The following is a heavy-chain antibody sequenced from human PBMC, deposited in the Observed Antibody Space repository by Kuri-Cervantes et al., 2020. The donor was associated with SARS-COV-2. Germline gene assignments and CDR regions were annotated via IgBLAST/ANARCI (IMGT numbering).Heavy chain of an antibody. D-gene: IGHD6-13*01. CDR2: INPNDGGT. CDR3: AKCSDIAAAGQTDY. J-gene: IGHJ4*02. CDR1: GYTFSGYY. Sequence: ASVKVSCKASGYTFSGYYIHWVRQAPGQGLEWMGWINPNDGGTKYAQKFQDWVTMTRDTSVTTVYLDLSRLKSDDTAVYYCAKCSDIAAAGQTDYWGQGTLVTVSS. V-gene: IGHV1-2*04.